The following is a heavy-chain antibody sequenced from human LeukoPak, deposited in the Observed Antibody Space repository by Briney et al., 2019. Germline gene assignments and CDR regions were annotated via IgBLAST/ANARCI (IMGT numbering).Heavy chain of an antibody. V-gene: IGHV3-66*01. D-gene: IGHD6-19*01. Sequence: GGSLRLSCAASGFTVSSNYMSWVRQAPGKGLEWVSVIYSGGSTYYADSVKGRFTISRDNSKNTLYLQMNSLRAEDTAVYYCASGDRYSSGWYRAFDIWGQGTMVTVSS. CDR3: ASGDRYSSGWYRAFDI. CDR1: GFTVSSNY. J-gene: IGHJ3*02. CDR2: IYSGGST.